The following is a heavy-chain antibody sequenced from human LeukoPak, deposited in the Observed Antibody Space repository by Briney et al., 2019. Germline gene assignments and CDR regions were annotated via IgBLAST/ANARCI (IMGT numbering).Heavy chain of an antibody. CDR1: GYTFTGYY. D-gene: IGHD2-8*01. CDR3: ARAGKILRGVWFDP. CDR2: INPNSGGT. Sequence: GASVKVSCKASGYTFTGYYIHWVRQAPGQGLEWMGWINPNSGGTNYAQKFQGRVTMTRDTSISTAYMELSRLRSDDTAVYYCARAGKILRGVWFDPWGQGTLVTVSS. V-gene: IGHV1-2*02. J-gene: IGHJ5*02.